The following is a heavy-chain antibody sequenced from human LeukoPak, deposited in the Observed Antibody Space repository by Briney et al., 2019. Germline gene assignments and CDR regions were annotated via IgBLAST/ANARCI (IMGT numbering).Heavy chain of an antibody. CDR3: AKDKGWGSSQNLDY. V-gene: IGHV3-9*01. CDR1: GFTFDDYA. Sequence: GGSLRLSCAASGFTFDDYAMHWVRQAPGKGLEWVSGISWNSGSIGYADSVKGRFTISRDNAKNSLYLQMNSLRAEDTALYYCAKDKGWGSSQNLDYWGQGTLVTVSS. D-gene: IGHD6-13*01. J-gene: IGHJ4*02. CDR2: ISWNSGSI.